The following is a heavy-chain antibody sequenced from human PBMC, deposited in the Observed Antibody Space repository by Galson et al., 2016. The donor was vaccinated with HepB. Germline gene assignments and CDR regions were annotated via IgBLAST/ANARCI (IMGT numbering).Heavy chain of an antibody. D-gene: IGHD3/OR15-3a*01. Sequence: SLRLSCAASGFPFHKYNMNWIRQAPGKGLEWVASIGVSSSYTYHAESVAGRFGISKDTAKQSIFLHMSDLRTEDTARYFCHSFSLDPLFDLWGPGTLVAVSS. CDR3: HSFSLDPLFDL. J-gene: IGHJ2*01. V-gene: IGHV3-21*01. CDR1: GFPFHKYN. CDR2: IGVSSSYT.